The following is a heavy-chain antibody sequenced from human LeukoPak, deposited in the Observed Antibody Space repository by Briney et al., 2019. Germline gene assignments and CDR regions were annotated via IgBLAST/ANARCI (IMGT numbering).Heavy chain of an antibody. CDR2: IKQDGSQK. V-gene: IGHV3-7*01. CDR1: GFTFSSYW. D-gene: IGHD3-3*01. CDR3: ARGVPYASWSGPHYSDY. J-gene: IGHJ4*02. Sequence: GGSLRLSCAASGFTFSSYWTSWVRQAPGKGLEWVANIKQDGSQKYYVDSVKGRFSISRDNAKNSLYLQKNSLRAEDTAVYYCARGVPYASWSGPHYSDYWGQGTLVTVSS.